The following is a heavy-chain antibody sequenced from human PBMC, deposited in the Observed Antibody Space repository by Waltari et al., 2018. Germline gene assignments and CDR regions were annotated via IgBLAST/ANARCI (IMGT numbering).Heavy chain of an antibody. CDR2: LDPENGAT. Sequence: QVQLVQSGAEVKKPGASVKVSCKVSGYTLTELSMHWVRQAPGKGLEWMGGLDPENGATNNAHKFHGEVTMTEDTSTDTAYMEPSSLRSEDTAVYYCATDRLSGRGNWFDPWGQGTLVTVSS. V-gene: IGHV1-24*01. CDR3: ATDRLSGRGNWFDP. J-gene: IGHJ5*02. D-gene: IGHD3-10*01. CDR1: GYTLTELS.